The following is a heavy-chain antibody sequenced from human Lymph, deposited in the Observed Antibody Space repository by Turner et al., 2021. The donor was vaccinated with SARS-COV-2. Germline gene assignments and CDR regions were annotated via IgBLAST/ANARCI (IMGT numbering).Heavy chain of an antibody. CDR2: NSSSSSYI. CDR1: GFTVSTYS. CDR3: ARDIPTTADYFDY. D-gene: IGHD4-17*01. J-gene: IGHJ4*02. Sequence: EEQLAESGAGLVKPGVPLIPSWAASGFTVSTYSMNWVRQAPEKGLEWISSNSSSSSYIYYADSVKGRFTIARDDAKNSLDLQMNSLRAEDTAVYFCARDIPTTADYFDYWGQGTLVTVSS. V-gene: IGHV3-21*01.